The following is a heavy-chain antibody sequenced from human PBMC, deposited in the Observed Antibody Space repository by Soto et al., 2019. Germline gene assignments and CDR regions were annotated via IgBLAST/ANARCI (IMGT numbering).Heavy chain of an antibody. J-gene: IGHJ6*02. CDR3: ARYPGVYYYYGMDV. CDR1: GFTFSSYG. Sequence: GGSLRLSCAASGFTFSSYGMHWVRQAPGKGLEWVAVIWYDGSNKYYADSVKGRFTISRDNSKNTLYLQMNGLRAEDTAVYYCARYPGVYYYYGMDVWGQGTTVTVSS. D-gene: IGHD2-2*01. CDR2: IWYDGSNK. V-gene: IGHV3-33*01.